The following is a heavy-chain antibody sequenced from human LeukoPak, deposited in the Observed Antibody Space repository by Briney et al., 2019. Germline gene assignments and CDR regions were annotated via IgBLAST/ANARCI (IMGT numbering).Heavy chain of an antibody. J-gene: IGHJ4*02. V-gene: IGHV3-23*01. D-gene: IGHD6-19*01. Sequence: GGSLRLSCAASGFTFSTYDMSWVRQAPGKGLEWVSASSGSGGSTYYADSVKGRFTISRDNSKNTLYLQMNSLRAEDTAVYYCARVSWFHVGSGSDYWGQGTLVTVSS. CDR1: GFTFSTYD. CDR2: SSGSGGST. CDR3: ARVSWFHVGSGSDY.